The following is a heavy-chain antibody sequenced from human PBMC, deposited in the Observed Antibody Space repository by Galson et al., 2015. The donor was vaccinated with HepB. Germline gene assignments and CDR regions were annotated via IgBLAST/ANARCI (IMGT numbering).Heavy chain of an antibody. V-gene: IGHV3-30*02. D-gene: IGHD6-13*01. CDR2: IRYDGSNK. CDR3: AKWGSSSWYGVDY. Sequence: SLRLSCAASGFTFSSYGMHWVRQAPGKGLEWVAFIRYDGSNKYYADSVKGRFTISRDNSKNTLYLQMNSLRAEDTAVYFCAKWGSSSWYGVDYWGQGTLVTVSS. J-gene: IGHJ4*02. CDR1: GFTFSSYG.